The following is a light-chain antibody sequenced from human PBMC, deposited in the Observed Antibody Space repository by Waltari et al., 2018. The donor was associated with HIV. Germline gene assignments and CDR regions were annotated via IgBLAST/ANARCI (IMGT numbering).Light chain of an antibody. CDR2: KAS. CDR1: QNVDSW. CDR3: QQYNSDFYT. V-gene: IGKV1-5*03. J-gene: IGKJ2*01. Sequence: IQMTQSPSILSASVGDRVTITCRASQNVDSWLAWYQQRPVRAPKLLIHKASTLEYGVPARFTGSGSGTNFTLTINSLHPDDFATYYCQQYNSDFYTFGLGTRLDLK.